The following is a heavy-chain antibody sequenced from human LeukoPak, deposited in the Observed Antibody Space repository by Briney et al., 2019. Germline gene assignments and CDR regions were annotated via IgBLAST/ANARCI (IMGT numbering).Heavy chain of an antibody. CDR3: ARGPYVPFPNWYFDL. D-gene: IGHD3-10*02. CDR1: EYTFTGYY. V-gene: IGHV1-2*06. Sequence: GASVKVSCKASEYTFTGYYMHWVRQAPGQGLEWMGRINPNSGGTHYAPKFQGRVTMTRDTSISTAYMELSRLRSDDTAVYYCARGPYVPFPNWYFDLWGRGTLATVSS. CDR2: INPNSGGT. J-gene: IGHJ2*01.